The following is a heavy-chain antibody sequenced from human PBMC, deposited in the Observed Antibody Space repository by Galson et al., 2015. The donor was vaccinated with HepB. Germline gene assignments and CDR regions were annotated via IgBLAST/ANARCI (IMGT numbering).Heavy chain of an antibody. D-gene: IGHD2-15*01. CDR3: ASPIVAHSGWYFDL. V-gene: IGHV3-11*01. CDR1: GFTFNDYY. CDR2: INSGGSSI. Sequence: SLRLSCAASGFTFNDYYMSWIRQAPGKGLEWVSYINSGGSSIYYADSVKGRFTISRDNAKNSLYLQMNSLRAEDTAVYYCASPIVAHSGWYFDLWGRGTLVTVSS. J-gene: IGHJ2*01.